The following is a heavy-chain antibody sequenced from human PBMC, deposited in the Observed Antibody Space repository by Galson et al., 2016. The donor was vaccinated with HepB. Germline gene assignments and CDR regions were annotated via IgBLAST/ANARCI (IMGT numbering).Heavy chain of an antibody. Sequence: CAISGDSVSNNRAAWNWVRQSPSWGLEWLGRTYFRAKLYHDYAVSMKSRISIQPDTSKNQFSLQLNSVTPEDSAVYYCARDTGAFDVWGHGTLVIVSS. CDR3: ARDTGAFDV. CDR1: GDSVSNNRAA. J-gene: IGHJ3*01. V-gene: IGHV6-1*01. D-gene: IGHD1-14*01. CDR2: TYFRAKLYH.